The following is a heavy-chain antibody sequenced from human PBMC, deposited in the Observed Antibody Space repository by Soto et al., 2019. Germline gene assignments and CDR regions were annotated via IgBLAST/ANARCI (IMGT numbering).Heavy chain of an antibody. J-gene: IGHJ3*02. D-gene: IGHD6-6*01. V-gene: IGHV4-39*01. CDR3: ASPYSSSAFDI. CDR2: IYYSGST. Sequence: QLQLQESGPGLVKPSEPLSLTCTVSGGSISSSSYYWGWIRQPPGQGLEWIGSIYYSGSTYYNPPPRSRVTISVDTSKNKSSLKLSSVTAADTAVYYCASPYSSSAFDIWGQGTMVTVSS. CDR1: GGSISSSSYY.